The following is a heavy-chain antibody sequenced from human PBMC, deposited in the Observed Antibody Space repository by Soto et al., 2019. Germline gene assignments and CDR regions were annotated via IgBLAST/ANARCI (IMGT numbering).Heavy chain of an antibody. CDR3: ARVSWRGKYGMDV. J-gene: IGHJ6*02. CDR1: GFTFSDSY. Sequence: GGSLRLSCAASGFTFSDSYMSWIRQAPGKGLEWISYITFSGNTVYYADSLKGRFTISRDNAKNSLYLQMNRLRAEDTAVYYCARVSWRGKYGMDVWGQGTTVTVSS. V-gene: IGHV3-11*01. CDR2: ITFSGNTV.